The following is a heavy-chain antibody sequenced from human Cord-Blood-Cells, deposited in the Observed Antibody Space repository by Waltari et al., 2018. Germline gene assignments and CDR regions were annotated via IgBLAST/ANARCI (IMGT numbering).Heavy chain of an antibody. CDR2: INPNSGGT. CDR3: ARVSGYCSSTSCYAFDI. D-gene: IGHD2-2*01. Sequence: QVQLVQSGAEVKKPGASVKVSCTASGYTFTGYYMHWVRQAPGQGLEWMGRINPNSGGTNYAQKFQGRVTMTRDTSISTAYMELSRLRSDDTAVYYCARVSGYCSSTSCYAFDIWGQGTMVTVSS. CDR1: GYTFTGYY. V-gene: IGHV1-2*06. J-gene: IGHJ3*02.